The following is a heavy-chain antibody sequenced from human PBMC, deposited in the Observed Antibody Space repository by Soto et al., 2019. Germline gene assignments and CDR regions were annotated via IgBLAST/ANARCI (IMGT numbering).Heavy chain of an antibody. Sequence: PGGSLRLSCAASGFTFSSYAMSWVRQAPGKGLEWVSAISGSGGSTYYADSVKGRFTISRDNSKNTLYLQMNSLRAEDTAVYYCAKFWSGYRYYYYMDVWGKGTTVTVSS. CDR2: ISGSGGST. CDR1: GFTFSSYA. J-gene: IGHJ6*03. CDR3: AKFWSGYRYYYYMDV. D-gene: IGHD3-3*01. V-gene: IGHV3-23*01.